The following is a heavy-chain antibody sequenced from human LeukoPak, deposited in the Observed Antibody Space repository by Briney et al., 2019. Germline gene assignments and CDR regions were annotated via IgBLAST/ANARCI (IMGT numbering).Heavy chain of an antibody. CDR1: GFTFSSYG. CDR3: AKPGLLIGSYSYFDY. J-gene: IGHJ4*02. Sequence: GGSLRLSCAASGFTFSSYGMHWVRQAPGKGLEWVAVISYDGSNKYYADSVKGRFTISGDNSKNTLYLQMNSLRAEDTAVYYCAKPGLLIGSYSYFDYWGQGTPVTVSS. CDR2: ISYDGSNK. D-gene: IGHD1-26*01. V-gene: IGHV3-30*18.